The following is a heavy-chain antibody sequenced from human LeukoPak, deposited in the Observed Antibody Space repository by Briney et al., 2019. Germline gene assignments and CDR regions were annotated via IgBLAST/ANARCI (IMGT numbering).Heavy chain of an antibody. V-gene: IGHV4-39*07. CDR3: ARGYCSGGSCYSYYYYNYMDV. D-gene: IGHD2-15*01. J-gene: IGHJ6*03. CDR2: IFYSGST. CDR1: SGSISTSNYY. Sequence: ASETLSLTCTVSSGSISTSNYYWGWVRQPPGKALEWIGNIFYSGSTYYSPSLKSRVTISLDTSRNQFSLKLSSVTAADTAVYYCARGYCSGGSCYSYYYYNYMDVWGKGTTVTVSS.